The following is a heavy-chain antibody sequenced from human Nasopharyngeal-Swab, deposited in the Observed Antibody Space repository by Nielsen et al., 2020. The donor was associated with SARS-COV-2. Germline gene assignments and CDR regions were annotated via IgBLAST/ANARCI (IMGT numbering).Heavy chain of an antibody. CDR3: ARAGPPYCSGGSCYYFDY. V-gene: IGHV4-4*02. Sequence: SETLSLTCAVSGGSISSSNWWSWVRQPPGKGLEWIGEIYHSGSTSYNPSLKSRVTISVDKSKNQFSLKLSSVTAADTAVYYCARAGPPYCSGGSCYYFDYWGQGTLVTVSS. CDR2: IYHSGST. CDR1: GGSISSSNW. D-gene: IGHD2-15*01. J-gene: IGHJ4*02.